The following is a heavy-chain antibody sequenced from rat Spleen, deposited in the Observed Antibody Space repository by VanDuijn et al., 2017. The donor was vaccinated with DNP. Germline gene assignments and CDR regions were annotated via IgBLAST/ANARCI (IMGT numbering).Heavy chain of an antibody. CDR3: ASQVWAFDY. CDR1: GFTLSNYG. J-gene: IGHJ2*01. D-gene: IGHD1-7*01. V-gene: IGHV5-29*01. Sequence: EVQLVESGGGLVQPGRSLKLSCAASGFTLSNYGMAWVRQAPTKGLEWVATISYDGSSTYYRDSVKGRFTISRDNAKSTLYLQMDSLRSEDTATYYCASQVWAFDYWGQGVMVTVSS. CDR2: ISYDGSST.